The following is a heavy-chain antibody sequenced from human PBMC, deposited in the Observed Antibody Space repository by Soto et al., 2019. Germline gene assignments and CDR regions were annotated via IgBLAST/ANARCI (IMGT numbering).Heavy chain of an antibody. CDR3: AKGKANTIFGVDTLFDY. D-gene: IGHD3-3*01. J-gene: IGHJ4*02. CDR1: GFPFSRYA. V-gene: IGHV3-23*01. Sequence: EVQLLESGGGLVQPGGSLRLSCAASGFPFSRYAMSWVRQAPGKGLKWVSIISGSGGDTHYADSVEGRFTISRDNSKNTVYLQMTRLRAEDTAVYYCAKGKANTIFGVDTLFDYWGQGTRVTVSS. CDR2: ISGSGGDT.